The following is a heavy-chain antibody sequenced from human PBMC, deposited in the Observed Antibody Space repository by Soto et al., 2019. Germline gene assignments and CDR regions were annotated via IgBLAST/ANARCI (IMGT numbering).Heavy chain of an antibody. CDR2: TYYRSKWYN. D-gene: IGHD3-10*01. CDR1: GDSVSSNSAA. V-gene: IGHV6-1*01. Sequence: PSQTLSLTCAISGDSVSSNSAAWNWIRQSPSRGLEWLGRTYYRSKWYNDYAVSVKSRITINPDTSKNQFSLQLNSATPEDTAVYYCARDLLLSAYGHHPDLFSCHTRRSTDL. J-gene: IGHJ2*01. CDR3: ARDLLLSAYGHHPDLFSCHTRRSTDL.